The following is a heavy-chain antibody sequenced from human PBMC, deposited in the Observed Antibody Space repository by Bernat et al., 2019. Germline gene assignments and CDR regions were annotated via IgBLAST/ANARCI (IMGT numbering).Heavy chain of an antibody. Sequence: EVQLVESGGGLVQPGGSLRLSCAASGFTVSSNYMSWVRQAPGKGLEWVSAISGSGGSTYYADSVKGRFTISRDNSKNTLYLQMNSLRAEDTAVYYCAKGAGYCSGGSCYGAPYWGQGTLVTVSS. D-gene: IGHD2-15*01. J-gene: IGHJ4*02. CDR3: AKGAGYCSGGSCYGAPY. CDR1: GFTVSSNY. V-gene: IGHV3-23*04. CDR2: ISGSGGST.